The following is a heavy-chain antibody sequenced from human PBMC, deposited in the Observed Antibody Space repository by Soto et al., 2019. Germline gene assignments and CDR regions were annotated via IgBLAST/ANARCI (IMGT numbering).Heavy chain of an antibody. V-gene: IGHV3-23*01. D-gene: IGHD2-15*01. J-gene: IGHJ4*02. CDR1: GFTFSSYA. CDR2: ISGSGGST. Sequence: GSLRLSCAASGFTFSSYAMSWVRQAPGKGLEWVSAISGSGGSTYYADSVKGRFTISRDNSKNTVYLQMNGLRAEDTAIYYCAKGRCSGTRCYSDYWGQGTLVTVSS. CDR3: AKGRCSGTRCYSDY.